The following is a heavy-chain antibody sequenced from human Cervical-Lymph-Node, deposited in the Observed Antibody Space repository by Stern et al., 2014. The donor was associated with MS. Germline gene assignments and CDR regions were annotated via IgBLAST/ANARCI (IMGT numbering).Heavy chain of an antibody. Sequence: QVQLVQSGAEVKKPGASVKVSCKASGYTFTSYAMHWVRQAPGQRLEWMGWINAGNGNTKYSQKFQGRVTITRDTSASTAYMELSSLRSEDTAVYYCARDGDYDYGMDVWGQGTTVTVSS. CDR3: ARDGDYDYGMDV. V-gene: IGHV1-3*01. CDR1: GYTFTSYA. CDR2: INAGNGNT. J-gene: IGHJ6*02. D-gene: IGHD4/OR15-4a*01.